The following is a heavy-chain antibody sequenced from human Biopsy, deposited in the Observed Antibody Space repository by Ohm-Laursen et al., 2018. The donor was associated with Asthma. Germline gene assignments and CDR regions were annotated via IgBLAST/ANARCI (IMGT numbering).Heavy chain of an antibody. Sequence: SLRLSCSASGFTFSTYWMSWVRQAPGKDLEWVANIKPDGTERYYVDSVKDRFTISRDNANNSLYLQMKFLGAEDTAVYYCTRTVAATPYDYWGQGTLVTVSS. CDR1: GFTFSTYW. CDR3: TRTVAATPYDY. CDR2: IKPDGTER. D-gene: IGHD4-17*01. V-gene: IGHV3-7*01. J-gene: IGHJ4*02.